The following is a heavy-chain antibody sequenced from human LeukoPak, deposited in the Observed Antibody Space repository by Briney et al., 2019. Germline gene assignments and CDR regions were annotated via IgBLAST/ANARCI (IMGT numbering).Heavy chain of an antibody. CDR1: GYTFTDYY. CDR2: INPNGGGT. D-gene: IGHD1-7*01. J-gene: IGHJ6*02. V-gene: IGHV1-2*02. Sequence: ASVKVSCKASGYTFTDYYIHWVRQAPGQGLEWMGWINPNGGGTNYAQKFQGRVTMTRDTSINTAYMELSRLRSDDTAVYYCAREVRTNYYYFGMEVWGQGTTVTVSS. CDR3: AREVRTNYYYFGMEV.